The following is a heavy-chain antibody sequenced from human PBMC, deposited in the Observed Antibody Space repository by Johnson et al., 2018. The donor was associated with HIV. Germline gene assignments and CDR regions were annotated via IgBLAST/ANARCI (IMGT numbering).Heavy chain of an antibody. Sequence: VQLVESGGGVVQPGGSLRLSCAASGFTFSSYGMHWVRQAPGKGLEWVSSISGSGVTTYYVDSVKGRFTISRDDSRNTLYVQMNSLRAEDTAIYYCAKVMDYYARGAFDFWGQGTMVTVSS. CDR3: AKVMDYYARGAFDF. CDR2: ISGSGVTT. V-gene: IGHV3-23*04. CDR1: GFTFSSYG. D-gene: IGHD3-10*01. J-gene: IGHJ3*01.